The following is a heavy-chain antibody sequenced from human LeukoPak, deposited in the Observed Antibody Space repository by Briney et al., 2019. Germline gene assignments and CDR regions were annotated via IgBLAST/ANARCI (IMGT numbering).Heavy chain of an antibody. V-gene: IGHV3-53*01. J-gene: IGHJ4*02. CDR1: GFTVSSNY. Sequence: GGSLRLSCAASGFTVSSNYMSWVRQAPGKGLEWVSVIYSGGSTYYADSVKGRFTISRDNSKNTLYLQMNSLRAEDTAVYFCANRGGGSGWPLDYWGQGTLVTVSS. CDR2: IYSGGST. CDR3: ANRGGGSGWPLDY. D-gene: IGHD6-19*01.